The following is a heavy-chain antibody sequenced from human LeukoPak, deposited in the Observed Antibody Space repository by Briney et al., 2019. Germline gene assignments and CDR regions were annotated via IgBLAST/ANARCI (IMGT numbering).Heavy chain of an antibody. Sequence: PVGSLSLSRAASGFTFYGATITGVPQAPGKGLEWVGRVRSKADGGTTDYAAPAKGRLTISRDDSNNTVLLQMNSLKTADTAVYDCIIVRPGTSGYAFWGQGTLVTVSS. J-gene: IGHJ4*02. CDR3: IIVRPGTSGYAF. V-gene: IGHV3-15*01. D-gene: IGHD3-22*01. CDR1: GFTFYGAT. CDR2: VRSKADGGTT.